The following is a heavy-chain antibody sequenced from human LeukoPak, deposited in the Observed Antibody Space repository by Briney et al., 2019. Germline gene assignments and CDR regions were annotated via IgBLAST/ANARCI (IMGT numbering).Heavy chain of an antibody. J-gene: IGHJ4*02. D-gene: IGHD3-10*01. CDR1: GGSISSGSYY. Sequence: SETLSLTCTVSGGSISSGSYYWRWIRQPAGKGLEWIGRIYTSGSTNYNPSLKSRVTMSVDTSKNQFSLKLSSVTAADTAVYYCARATNDYYGSDPLDYWGQGTLVTVSS. CDR3: ARATNDYYGSDPLDY. V-gene: IGHV4-61*02. CDR2: IYTSGST.